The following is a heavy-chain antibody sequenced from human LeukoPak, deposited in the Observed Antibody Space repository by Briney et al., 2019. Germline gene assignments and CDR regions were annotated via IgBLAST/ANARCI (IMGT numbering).Heavy chain of an antibody. CDR2: IYYSGST. CDR3: AKYNSDDGWFDY. CDR1: GGSISSYY. J-gene: IGHJ4*02. Sequence: PSETLSLTCTVSGGSISSYYWSWIRQPPGKGLEWIGYIYYSGSTTYNPSLKSRVTISVDTSKNQFSLKLSSVTAADTAVYYCAKYNSDDGWFDYWGQGTLVTVSS. V-gene: IGHV4-59*01. D-gene: IGHD4/OR15-4a*01.